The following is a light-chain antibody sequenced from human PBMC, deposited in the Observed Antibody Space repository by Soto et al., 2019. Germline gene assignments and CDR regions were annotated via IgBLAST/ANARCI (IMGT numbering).Light chain of an antibody. J-gene: IGKJ4*01. CDR1: QSISNW. V-gene: IGKV1-5*01. CDR2: DAS. CDR3: QPYNSYTGLT. Sequence: DIQMTQSPSTLAGSVGYRVTITCRSSQSISNWLAWYQQKPWNAPTLLIYDASTLESGVPSRFSGSGSGTEFPLTISSLQPDDFATYYCQPYNSYTGLTFGGGTKVDI.